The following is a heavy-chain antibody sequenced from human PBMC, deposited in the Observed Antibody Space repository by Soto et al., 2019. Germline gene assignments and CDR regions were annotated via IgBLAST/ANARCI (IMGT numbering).Heavy chain of an antibody. V-gene: IGHV6-1*01. J-gene: IGHJ3*01. CDR3: ERAKYSGLDV. CDR2: TYYRSKWYN. Sequence: SQTLSLTCAISGDSFSSNGVAWNWIRQSPSRGLEWLGRTYYRSKWYNDYAVSVKSRITVNPDTSKNQFSLQLSSVTPEDTAVYYCERAKYSGLDVWGQGTMVTVSS. CDR1: GDSFSSNGVA. D-gene: IGHD2-15*01.